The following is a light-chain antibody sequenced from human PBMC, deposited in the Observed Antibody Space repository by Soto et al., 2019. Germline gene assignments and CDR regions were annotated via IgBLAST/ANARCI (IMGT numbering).Light chain of an antibody. CDR1: QSIRSY. Sequence: DIQMTQSTSSLSASVGDRVTITCRASQSIRSYLNWYQQKPGKAPKLLIYAASSLQSGVPSRFSGSGSGTDFTLTSSRLQPEDFATYYCQQSYSTPAFGGGTKGEIK. V-gene: IGKV1-39*01. J-gene: IGKJ4*01. CDR2: AAS. CDR3: QQSYSTPA.